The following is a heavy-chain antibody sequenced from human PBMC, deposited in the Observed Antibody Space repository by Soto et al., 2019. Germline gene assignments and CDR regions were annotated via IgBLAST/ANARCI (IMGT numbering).Heavy chain of an antibody. CDR2: IYYSGST. CDR1: GGSISSYY. CDR3: ARPTIPDNMMAPLEY. D-gene: IGHD1-1*01. J-gene: IGHJ1*01. Sequence: SETLSLTCTVSGGSISSYYWSWIRQPPGKGLEWIGYIYYSGSTNYNPSLKSRVTISVDTSKNQFSLKLSSVTAADTAVYFCARPTIPDNMMAPLEYWGPDILVTVSS. V-gene: IGHV4-59*01.